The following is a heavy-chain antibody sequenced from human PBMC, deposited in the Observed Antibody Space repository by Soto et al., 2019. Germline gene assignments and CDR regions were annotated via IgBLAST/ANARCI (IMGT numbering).Heavy chain of an antibody. CDR2: ISSRGSTI. CDR3: ASGYCSGGSCYRGAFWFDP. Sequence: EVQLVESGGGLVQPGGSLRLSCAASGFTFSSYEMNCVRQAPGKGLEWVSYISSRGSTIYYAYSVKGRFPISRDNAKNSLYLQMNSRRADDTAVYYCASGYCSGGSCYRGAFWFDPWGQGTLVTVSS. CDR1: GFTFSSYE. V-gene: IGHV3-48*03. D-gene: IGHD2-15*01. J-gene: IGHJ5*02.